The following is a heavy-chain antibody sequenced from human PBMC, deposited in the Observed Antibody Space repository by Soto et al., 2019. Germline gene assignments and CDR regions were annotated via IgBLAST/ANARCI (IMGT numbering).Heavy chain of an antibody. V-gene: IGHV3-30*18. CDR3: ANTPLGYYYDSSGYYYSSSSYYYGMDV. Sequence: PGGSLRLSFAASVFTFSSYGMHLVRQAPGKGLEWVAVISYDGSNKYYADSVKGRFTISRYNSKKTLYLQMNSLRAEDTAVDYCANTPLGYYYDSSGYYYSSSSYYYGMDVWGQGTTVTVSS. CDR2: ISYDGSNK. J-gene: IGHJ6*02. CDR1: VFTFSSYG. D-gene: IGHD3-22*01.